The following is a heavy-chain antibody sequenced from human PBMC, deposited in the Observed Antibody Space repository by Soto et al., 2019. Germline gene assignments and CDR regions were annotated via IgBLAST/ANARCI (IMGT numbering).Heavy chain of an antibody. D-gene: IGHD3-3*01. Sequence: QVQLVQSGAEVKKPGASVKVSCKASGYTFTSYDINWVRQATGQGLEWMGWMNPNSCNTGYAQKFQGRVTMTRNTSISTAYMELSSLRSEDTAVYYCASIRFLGWDDAFDIWGQGTMVTVSS. CDR2: MNPNSCNT. CDR1: GYTFTSYD. J-gene: IGHJ3*02. V-gene: IGHV1-8*01. CDR3: ASIRFLGWDDAFDI.